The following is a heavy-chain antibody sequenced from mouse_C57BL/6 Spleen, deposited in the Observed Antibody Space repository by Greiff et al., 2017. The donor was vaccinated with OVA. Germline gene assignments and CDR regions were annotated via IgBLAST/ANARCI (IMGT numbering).Heavy chain of an antibody. D-gene: IGHD1-1*01. CDR3: ARSGTVVADWYFDV. V-gene: IGHV1-82*01. CDR1: GYAFSSSW. CDR2: IYPGDGDT. J-gene: IGHJ1*03. Sequence: VQLQQSGPELVKPGASVKISCKASGYAFSSSWMNWVKQRPGKGLEWIGRIYPGDGDTNYNGKFKGQATLTADKSSSTAYMQLSSLTSEDSAVYFCARSGTVVADWYFDVWGTATTVTVSS.